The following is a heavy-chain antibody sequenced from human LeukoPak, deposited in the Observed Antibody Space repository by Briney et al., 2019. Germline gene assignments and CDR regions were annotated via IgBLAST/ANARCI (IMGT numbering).Heavy chain of an antibody. J-gene: IGHJ4*02. Sequence: ASVKVSCKASGYTFTGYYMHWVRQAPGQGLEWMGWINPNSGGTNYAQKFQGRVTMTRDSSISTAYMELSRLRSDDTAVYYCARSPLIAAAGSDYWGQGTLVTVSS. D-gene: IGHD6-13*01. CDR3: ARSPLIAAAGSDY. CDR1: GYTFTGYY. V-gene: IGHV1-2*02. CDR2: INPNSGGT.